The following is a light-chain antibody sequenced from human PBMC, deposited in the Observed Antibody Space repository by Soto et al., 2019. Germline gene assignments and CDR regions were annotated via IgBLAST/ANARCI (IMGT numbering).Light chain of an antibody. Sequence: EIVMTQSPATLYVSPEQRATLSCSASQSVSSNFAWYQQKPGQAPRLLVYGASPRATGIPARFSGSGSGTELNLTISSLQSEDCAVYYCRQYNNWPLTFGVGTKVEIK. CDR2: GAS. CDR1: QSVSSN. CDR3: RQYNNWPLT. J-gene: IGKJ4*01. V-gene: IGKV3-15*01.